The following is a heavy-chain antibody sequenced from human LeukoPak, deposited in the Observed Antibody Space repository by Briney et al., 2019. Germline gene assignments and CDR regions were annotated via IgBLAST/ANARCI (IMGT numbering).Heavy chain of an antibody. CDR1: GYTFTSYA. J-gene: IGHJ4*02. D-gene: IGHD6-19*01. CDR3: ARDRRPYSSGWYADLDY. CDR2: INAGNGNT. V-gene: IGHV1-3*01. Sequence: GASVKVSCKASGYTFTSYAMHWVRQAPGQRLEWMGWINAGNGNTKYSQKFQGRVTITRDTSASTAYMELSSPRSEDTAVYYCARDRRPYSSGWYADLDYWGQGTLVTVSS.